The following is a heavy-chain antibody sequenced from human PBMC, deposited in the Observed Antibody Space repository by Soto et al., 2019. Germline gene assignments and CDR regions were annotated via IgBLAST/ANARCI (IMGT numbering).Heavy chain of an antibody. CDR3: VKGRNWASGSDY. D-gene: IGHD7-27*01. CDR2: INSRSSST. CDR1: GFTFSDYY. Sequence: PGGSLRLSCAASGFTFSDYYMSWIRQAPGKGLEWVSYINSRSSSTNYADSVKGRFTVSRDNAKNLLYLQMSSLTVEDTAVYYCVKGRNWASGSDYRGQGTLVTVSS. J-gene: IGHJ4*02. V-gene: IGHV3-11*05.